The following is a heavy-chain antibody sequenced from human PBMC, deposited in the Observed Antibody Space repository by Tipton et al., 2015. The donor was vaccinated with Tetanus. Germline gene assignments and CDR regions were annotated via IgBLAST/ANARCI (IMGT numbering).Heavy chain of an antibody. D-gene: IGHD2-8*01. CDR1: GFTVSSNY. CDR3: AKGLLGYCIDGVCHKWFDP. V-gene: IGHV3-53*01. Sequence: SLRLSCAASGFTVSSNYMNWVRQAPGKGLEWVSVIYSGGSTYYADSVKGRFTISRDNSKNTLYLQMNSLRAEDTAVYYCAKGLLGYCIDGVCHKWFDPWGQGPLVTVSS. J-gene: IGHJ5*02. CDR2: IYSGGST.